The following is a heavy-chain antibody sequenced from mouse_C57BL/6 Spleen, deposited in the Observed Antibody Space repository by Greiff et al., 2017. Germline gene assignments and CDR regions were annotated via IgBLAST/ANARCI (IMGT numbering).Heavy chain of an antibody. J-gene: IGHJ4*01. D-gene: IGHD1-1*01. CDR2: ISSGGSYT. Sequence: EVNLVESGGDLVKPGGSLKLSCAASGFTFSSYGMSWVRQTPDKRLEWVATISSGGSYTYYPDSVKGRFTISRDNAKNTLYLQMSSLKSEDTAMYYCAREGTTVVAKAMDYWGQGTSVTVSS. CDR3: AREGTTVVAKAMDY. CDR1: GFTFSSYG. V-gene: IGHV5-6*01.